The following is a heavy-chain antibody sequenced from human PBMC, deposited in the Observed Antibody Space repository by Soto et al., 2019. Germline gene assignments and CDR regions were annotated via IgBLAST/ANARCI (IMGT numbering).Heavy chain of an antibody. J-gene: IGHJ2*01. CDR1: GGSISSGGYY. CDR3: ARVITSYGYVYNWYFDL. D-gene: IGHD5-18*01. CDR2: NYYSGST. V-gene: IGHV4-31*03. Sequence: QVQLQESGPGLVKPSQTLSLTCTVSGGSISSGGYYWSWIRQHPGKGLEWIGYNYYSGSTYYNPSLKSRVTISVDTSKNQFSLKLSSVTAADTAVYYCARVITSYGYVYNWYFDLWGRGTLVTVSS.